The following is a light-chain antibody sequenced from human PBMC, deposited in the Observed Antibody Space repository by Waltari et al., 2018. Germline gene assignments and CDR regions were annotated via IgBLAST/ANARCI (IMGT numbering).Light chain of an antibody. CDR1: QSISAD. Sequence: EIVLTQSLATLPLSPGERATLSCRASQSISADLAWSQQRPGQAPRLLIYDASNRVTDIPARFSGSGSGTDFTLTISSLEPEDFGVYYCQQRNDWPITFGQGTLLEIK. CDR3: QQRNDWPIT. V-gene: IGKV3-11*01. CDR2: DAS. J-gene: IGKJ5*01.